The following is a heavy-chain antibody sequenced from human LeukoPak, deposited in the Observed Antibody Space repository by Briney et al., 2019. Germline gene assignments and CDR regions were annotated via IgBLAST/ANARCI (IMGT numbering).Heavy chain of an antibody. V-gene: IGHV7-4-1*02. Sequence: ASVKVSCKASGYTFTNYAMNWVRQAPGQGLEWMGWIHPSTGNPTYAQGFTGRFVFSLDTSVSTTYLQITSLKAEDTAVYFCARAFQSLGGLSLPDYWGQGTLVTVSS. J-gene: IGHJ4*02. CDR2: IHPSTGNP. CDR3: ARAFQSLGGLSLPDY. D-gene: IGHD3-16*02. CDR1: GYTFTNYA.